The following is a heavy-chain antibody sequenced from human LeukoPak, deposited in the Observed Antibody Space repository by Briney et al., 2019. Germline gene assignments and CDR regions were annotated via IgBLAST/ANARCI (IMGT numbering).Heavy chain of an antibody. J-gene: IGHJ4*02. CDR3: ARGLGYCSSTSCFRGARFDY. CDR1: GGSISSGGYY. Sequence: SETLSLTCTVSGGSISSGGYYWSWIRQHPGKGLEWIGYIYYSGSTYYSPSLKSRVTISVDTSKNQFSLKLSSVTAADTAVYYCARGLGYCSSTSCFRGARFDYWGQGTLVTVSS. V-gene: IGHV4-31*03. D-gene: IGHD2-2*01. CDR2: IYYSGST.